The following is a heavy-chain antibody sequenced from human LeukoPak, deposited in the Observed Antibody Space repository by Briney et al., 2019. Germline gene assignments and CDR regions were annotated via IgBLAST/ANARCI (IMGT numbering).Heavy chain of an antibody. CDR2: INPNSGGT. Sequence: ASVKVSCKASGYTFTGYYMHWVRQAPGQGLEWMGWINPNSGGTNYAQKFQGRVTMTRDTSISTAYMELSRLRSDDTAVYYCARDLVRIAAPGIVFGYWGQGTLVTVSS. CDR3: ARDLVRIAAPGIVFGY. J-gene: IGHJ4*02. D-gene: IGHD6-13*01. V-gene: IGHV1-2*02. CDR1: GYTFTGYY.